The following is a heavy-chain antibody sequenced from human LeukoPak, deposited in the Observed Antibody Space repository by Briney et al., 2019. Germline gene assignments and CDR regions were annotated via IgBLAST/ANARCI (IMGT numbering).Heavy chain of an antibody. V-gene: IGHV3-23*01. CDR1: GFTFSSYG. Sequence: QTGGSLRLSCAASGFTFSSYGMSWVRQAPGKGLEWVSAISGSGGSTYYADSVKGRFTISRDNSKNTLYLQMNSLRAEDTAVYYCAKGPFRELLPSTYWGQGTLVTVSS. CDR3: AKGPFRELLPSTY. CDR2: ISGSGGST. J-gene: IGHJ4*02. D-gene: IGHD1-26*01.